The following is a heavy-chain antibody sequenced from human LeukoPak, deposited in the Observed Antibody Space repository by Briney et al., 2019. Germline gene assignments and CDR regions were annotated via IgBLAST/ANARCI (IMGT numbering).Heavy chain of an antibody. CDR3: ARDRRTEDYYDSSGYPFDY. D-gene: IGHD3-22*01. CDR1: GFTFGDYA. Sequence: PGGSLRLSCTASGFTFGDYAMSWVRQAPGKGLEWVGFIRSKAYGGTTEYAASVKGRFTISRDDSKSIAYLQMNSLRAEDTAVYYCARDRRTEDYYDSSGYPFDYWGQGTLVTVSS. V-gene: IGHV3-49*04. J-gene: IGHJ4*02. CDR2: IRSKAYGGTT.